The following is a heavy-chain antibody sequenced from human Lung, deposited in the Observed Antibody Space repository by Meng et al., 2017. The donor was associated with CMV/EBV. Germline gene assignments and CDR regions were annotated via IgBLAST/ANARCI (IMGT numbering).Heavy chain of an antibody. Sequence: GESXKISCAASGFTFTSYAMSWVRQAPGKGLEWVSAISGSGGSTYYADSVKGRFTISRDNSKNTLYLQMNSLRAEDTAVYYCAKDGVVIPEGGMDVWGKGNXVT. CDR1: GFTFTSYA. V-gene: IGHV3-23*01. J-gene: IGHJ6*04. CDR2: ISGSGGST. CDR3: AKDGVVIPEGGMDV. D-gene: IGHD2-2*01.